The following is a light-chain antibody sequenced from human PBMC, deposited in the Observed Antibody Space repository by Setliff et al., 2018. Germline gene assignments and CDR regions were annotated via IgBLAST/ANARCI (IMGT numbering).Light chain of an antibody. CDR1: STDVGTFDL. V-gene: IGLV2-23*02. CDR2: EVS. J-gene: IGLJ3*02. Sequence: QSALTQPASVSASPGQLITISCTGTSTDVGTFDLVSWYQQHPGKAPKLMIYEVSQRPSGVSNRFSGSKSGNTASLTISGLQAEDEADYYCCSYAGGTSPWVFGGGTKVTVL. CDR3: CSYAGGTSPWV.